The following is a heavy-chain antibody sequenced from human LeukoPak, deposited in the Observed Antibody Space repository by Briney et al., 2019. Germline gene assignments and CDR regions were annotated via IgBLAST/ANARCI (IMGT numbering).Heavy chain of an antibody. J-gene: IGHJ5*02. Sequence: PSETLSLTCTVSGGSISSYYWSWIRQPPGKGLEWIGYIYYSGSTNYNPSLKSRVTISVDTSKNQFSLKLSSVTAADTAVYYCASLAGVVVVPAAMSTAGWFDPWGQGTLVTVSS. CDR3: ASLAGVVVVPAAMSTAGWFDP. CDR1: GGSISSYY. D-gene: IGHD2-2*01. V-gene: IGHV4-59*12. CDR2: IYYSGST.